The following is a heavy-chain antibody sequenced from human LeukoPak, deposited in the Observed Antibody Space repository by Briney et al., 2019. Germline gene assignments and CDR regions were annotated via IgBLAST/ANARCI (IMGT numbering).Heavy chain of an antibody. CDR2: ISAYNGNT. CDR3: ARASYCSGGSCYVEYFQH. CDR1: GYTFTSYG. D-gene: IGHD2-15*01. J-gene: IGHJ1*01. Sequence: GASVKVSCKASGYTFTSYGISWVRQAPGQGLEWMGWISAYNGNTNYAQKLQGRVTMTTDTSTSTAYMELRSLRSDDTAVYCCARASYCSGGSCYVEYFQHWGQGTLVTVSS. V-gene: IGHV1-18*01.